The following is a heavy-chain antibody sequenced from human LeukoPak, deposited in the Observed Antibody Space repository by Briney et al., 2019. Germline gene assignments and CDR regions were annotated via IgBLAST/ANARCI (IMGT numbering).Heavy chain of an antibody. CDR2: ISGRGGST. D-gene: IGHD6-19*01. Sequence: PGGSLRLSCAASGFTFSTYAMSWVRQAPGEGLKWVSDISGRGGSTYYADSVKGRFTISRDNSKNTLYLQMNSLRAEDTAVYYCAKWKEQQWLVLKAFDIWGQGTMVTVSS. CDR1: GFTFSTYA. J-gene: IGHJ3*02. V-gene: IGHV3-23*01. CDR3: AKWKEQQWLVLKAFDI.